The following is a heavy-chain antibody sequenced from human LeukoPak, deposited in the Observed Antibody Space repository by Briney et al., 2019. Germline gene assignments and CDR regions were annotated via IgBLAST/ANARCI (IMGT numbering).Heavy chain of an antibody. J-gene: IGHJ4*02. CDR3: SRQYSSSWYEDY. CDR1: GYTFTGYG. V-gene: IGHV1-18*01. Sequence: ASVKVSCKASGYTFTGYGISWVRQAPGQGLEWMGWISAYNGNTNYAQKLQGRVTMTTDTSTSTAYMELGSLRSDDTAVYYCSRQYSSSWYEDYWGQGTLVTVSS. CDR2: ISAYNGNT. D-gene: IGHD6-13*01.